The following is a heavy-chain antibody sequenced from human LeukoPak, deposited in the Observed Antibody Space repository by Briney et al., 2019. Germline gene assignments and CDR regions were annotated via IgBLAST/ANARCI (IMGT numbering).Heavy chain of an antibody. CDR1: GFAFGTYD. V-gene: IGHV3-23*01. CDR2: IRGGGPET. CDR3: VRGIRAPDF. J-gene: IGHJ4*02. Sequence: GGSLRLSCAGSGFAFGTYDMSWFRQAPGKGLEWVSGIRGGGPETYYADSVKGRFSISRDNSKNTLFLQTNGLRAEDSAIYYCVRGIRAPDFWGQGTLVTVSS.